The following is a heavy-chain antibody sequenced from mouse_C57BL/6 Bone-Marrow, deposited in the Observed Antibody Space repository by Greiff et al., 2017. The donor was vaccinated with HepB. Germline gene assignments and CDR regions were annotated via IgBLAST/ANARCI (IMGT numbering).Heavy chain of an antibody. Sequence: VQLQQSGAELAKPGASVKLSCKASGYTFTSYWMHWVKQRPGQGLEWIGYINPSSGYTKYNQKFKDKATLTADKSSSTAYMQLSSLTYEDSAVYYCVYGNYPYYFDYWGQGTTLTVSS. J-gene: IGHJ2*01. CDR1: GYTFTSYW. V-gene: IGHV1-7*01. CDR2: INPSSGYT. CDR3: VYGNYPYYFDY. D-gene: IGHD2-1*01.